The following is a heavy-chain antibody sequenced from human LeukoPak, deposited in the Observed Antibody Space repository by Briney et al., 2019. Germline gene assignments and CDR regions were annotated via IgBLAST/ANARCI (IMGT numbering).Heavy chain of an antibody. J-gene: IGHJ6*03. D-gene: IGHD3-22*01. CDR1: GFTVSSNY. V-gene: IGHV3-53*01. CDR3: AREHYYDSSGYRYYYYYYYMDV. Sequence: PGGSLRLSCAASGFTVSSNYMSWVRQAPGKGLEWVSVIYSGGSTYYADSVKGRFTISRDNSKNTLYLQMNSLRAEDTAVYYCAREHYYDSSGYRYYYYYYYMDVWGKGTTVTVSS. CDR2: IYSGGST.